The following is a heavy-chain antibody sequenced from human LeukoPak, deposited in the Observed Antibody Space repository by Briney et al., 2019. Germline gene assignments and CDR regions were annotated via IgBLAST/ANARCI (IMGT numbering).Heavy chain of an antibody. CDR1: GFTVSSNY. D-gene: IGHD5-18*01. Sequence: GGSLRLSCAASGFTVSSNYMSWVRQAPGKGLEWVSVIYSAGSTYYADSVKGRFTISRDNSKNTLYLQMNSLRAEDTAAYYCARIGAYSYGPQWYFDYWGQGTLVTVSS. J-gene: IGHJ4*02. V-gene: IGHV3-53*01. CDR2: IYSAGST. CDR3: ARIGAYSYGPQWYFDY.